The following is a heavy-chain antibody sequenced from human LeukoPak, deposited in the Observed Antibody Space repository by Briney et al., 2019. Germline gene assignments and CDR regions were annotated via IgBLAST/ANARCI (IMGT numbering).Heavy chain of an antibody. Sequence: GSLLLSCAASGFTFSSYSMNWVRPAPGKGLEWVSSISSSSSYIYYADSVKGRFTISRDNAKNSLYLQMNSLRAEDTAVYYCAREGSMANDAFDIWGQGTMVTV. CDR2: ISSSSSYI. D-gene: IGHD5-24*01. J-gene: IGHJ3*02. CDR3: AREGSMANDAFDI. V-gene: IGHV3-21*01. CDR1: GFTFSSYS.